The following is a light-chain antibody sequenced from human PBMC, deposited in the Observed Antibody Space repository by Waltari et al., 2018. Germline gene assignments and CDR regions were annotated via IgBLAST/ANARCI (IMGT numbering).Light chain of an antibody. Sequence: DIVMTQTPLSLSVTPGQPASISCKASQSLLHSDGKTYLYWYLQKPGQSPQLLIYEVSHRFSGVPDQFSGSGSGTDFTLKISRVEAEDVGVYYCMQSIQLPLTFGGGTKVEIK. V-gene: IGKV2D-29*02. CDR3: MQSIQLPLT. CDR1: QSLLHSDGKTY. CDR2: EVS. J-gene: IGKJ4*01.